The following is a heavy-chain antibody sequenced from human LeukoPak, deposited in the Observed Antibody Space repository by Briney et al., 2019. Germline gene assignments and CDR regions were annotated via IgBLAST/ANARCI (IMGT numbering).Heavy chain of an antibody. CDR1: GFTFSSYA. J-gene: IGHJ4*02. V-gene: IGHV3-21*01. D-gene: IGHD6-19*01. CDR2: ISSSSSYI. Sequence: GGSLRLSCAASGFTFSSYAMSWVRQAPGNGLEWVSSISSSSSYIYYADSVKGRFTISRDNAKNSLYLQTNSLRAEDTAVYYCAREAVAGNSALVDWGQGTLVTVSS. CDR3: AREAVAGNSALVD.